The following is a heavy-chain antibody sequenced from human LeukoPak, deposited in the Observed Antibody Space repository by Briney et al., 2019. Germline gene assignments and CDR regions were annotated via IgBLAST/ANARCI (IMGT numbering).Heavy chain of an antibody. CDR2: IYYSGST. CDR1: GGSISSYY. CDR3: ARMFRSSWYINWFDP. D-gene: IGHD6-13*01. Sequence: PSETLSLTCTVSGGSISSYYWSWIRQPPGKGLEWIGYIYYSGSTNYNPSLKSRVTISVDTSKNQFSLKLSSVTAADTAVYYCARMFRSSWYINWFDPWGQGTLVTVSS. V-gene: IGHV4-59*01. J-gene: IGHJ5*02.